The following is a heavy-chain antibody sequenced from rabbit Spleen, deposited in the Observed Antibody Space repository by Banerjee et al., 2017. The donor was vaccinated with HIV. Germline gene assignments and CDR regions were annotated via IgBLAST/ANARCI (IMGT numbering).Heavy chain of an antibody. J-gene: IGHJ6*01. CDR1: GFSFNSGYD. V-gene: IGHV1S40*01. Sequence: QSLEESGGGLVKPGASLTLTCKASGFSFNSGYDMCWVRQAPGKGLEWIACIYAGSSGSTYSATWAKGRFTISKTSSTTVTLQMTSLTVADTATYFCARDAGSSFSSYGMDLWGPGTLVTVS. CDR2: IYAGSSGST. D-gene: IGHD8-1*01. CDR3: ARDAGSSFSSYGMDL.